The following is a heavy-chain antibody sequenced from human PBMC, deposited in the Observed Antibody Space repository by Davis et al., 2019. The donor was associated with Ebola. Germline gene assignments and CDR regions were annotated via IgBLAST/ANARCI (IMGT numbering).Heavy chain of an antibody. Sequence: MPGGSLRLSCTVSGDSITSPSSYWGWIRQPPGKGLEWIGTTYHTGSDLYNPSLRSRVTLSVDTSKNQFSLRLVSVTAADTAMYYCARHRYSFNYPEFDYWGQGTLVNVSS. CDR3: ARHRYSFNYPEFDY. CDR1: GDSITSPSSY. CDR2: TYHTGSD. V-gene: IGHV4-39*01. J-gene: IGHJ4*02. D-gene: IGHD2-21*01.